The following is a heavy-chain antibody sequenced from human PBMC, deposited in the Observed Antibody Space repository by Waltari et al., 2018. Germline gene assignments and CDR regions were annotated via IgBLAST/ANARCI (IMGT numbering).Heavy chain of an antibody. Sequence: QVQLQESGPGLVKPSETLSLTCSVSGYSISSDYYWGWIRQPPGKGLEWIGSIYHSGSTYYNPSLKSRVTISLDTSKNQFSLKLSSVTAADTAVYYCARSGVPDFYYYMGVWGKGTTVTVSS. V-gene: IGHV4-38-2*02. CDR1: GYSISSDYY. CDR2: IYHSGST. CDR3: ARSGVPDFYYYMGV. J-gene: IGHJ6*03. D-gene: IGHD2-15*01.